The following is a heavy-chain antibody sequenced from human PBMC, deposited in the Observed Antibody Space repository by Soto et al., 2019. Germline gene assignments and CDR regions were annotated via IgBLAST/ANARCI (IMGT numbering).Heavy chain of an antibody. D-gene: IGHD3-9*01. CDR3: ARRYFNYYMDV. V-gene: IGHV3-11*01. CDR1: GFTFSDYY. Sequence: GGSLRLSCAASGFTFSDYYMSWIRQAPGKGLEWISYISSSGSTIYNADSVKGRFTISRDNAKNSLFLQMNSLRAEDTAVYYCARRYFNYYMDVWGKGTTVTVSS. J-gene: IGHJ6*03. CDR2: ISSSGSTI.